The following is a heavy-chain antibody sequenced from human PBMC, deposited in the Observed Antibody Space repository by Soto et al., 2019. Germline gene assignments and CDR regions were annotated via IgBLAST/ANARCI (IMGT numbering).Heavy chain of an antibody. CDR2: ISSSSSTI. J-gene: IGHJ4*02. Sequence: PGGSLRLSFAASGSTFRSYRLTWVRQAPGKGLEWVSYISSSSSTIYYADSVKGRFTISRDNAKNSLYLQMNSLRDEDTAVYYCARQLGSCDYWGQGTLVTVSS. V-gene: IGHV3-48*02. D-gene: IGHD1-26*01. CDR3: ARQLGSCDY. CDR1: GSTFRSYR.